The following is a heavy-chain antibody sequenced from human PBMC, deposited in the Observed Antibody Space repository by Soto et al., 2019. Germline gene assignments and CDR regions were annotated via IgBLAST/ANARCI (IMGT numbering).Heavy chain of an antibody. CDR3: AKVAASSWHANWFAP. D-gene: IGHD6-13*01. CDR1: GFTFNNYA. Sequence: GGSLRLSCAASGFTFNNYAMHWVRQAPGKGLEWVAVISYDENTKDYGDSVKGRFTVSRDNSNNTLYLQMHSLTSDDTAVYYCAKVAASSWHANWFAPWGQGTLVTVSS. CDR2: ISYDENTK. V-gene: IGHV3-30*18. J-gene: IGHJ5*02.